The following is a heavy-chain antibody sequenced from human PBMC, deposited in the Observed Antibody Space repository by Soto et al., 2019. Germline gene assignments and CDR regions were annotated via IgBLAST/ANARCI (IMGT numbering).Heavy chain of an antibody. CDR3: ARSFGWYAIDY. Sequence: QVLLQASGPGLVQPSGTLSLSCAVSGCSISRNYFWGWVRQPPGKGLEWVGDIAHSGSGNYNPSPKSRVTISIDKSKKQSSQKLNSVTDADTAVYDCARSFGWYAIDYWGQGTLVIVSS. CDR1: GCSISRNYF. V-gene: IGHV4-4*02. J-gene: IGHJ4*02. D-gene: IGHD6-19*01. CDR2: IAHSGSG.